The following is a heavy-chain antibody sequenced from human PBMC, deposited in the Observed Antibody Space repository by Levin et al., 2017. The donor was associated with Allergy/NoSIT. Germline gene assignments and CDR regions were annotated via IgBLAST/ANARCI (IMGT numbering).Heavy chain of an antibody. V-gene: IGHV1-18*01. CDR2: ISAYNGNT. J-gene: IGHJ6*03. D-gene: IGHD3-3*01. Sequence: GGSLRLSCKASGYNFTNYGISWVRQAPGQGLEWMGWISAYNGNTNYAQKFQGRVTTTIQTSTNTAYMELRSLRSDDTAVYYCARVGIDFWGVYQKSWGYMDVWGQGTTVTVSS. CDR3: ARVGIDFWGVYQKSWGYMDV. CDR1: GYNFTNYG.